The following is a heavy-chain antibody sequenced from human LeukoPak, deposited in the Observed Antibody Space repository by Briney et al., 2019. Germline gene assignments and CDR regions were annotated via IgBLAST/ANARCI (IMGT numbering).Heavy chain of an antibody. V-gene: IGHV3-13*05. CDR2: IGTAGDP. CDR3: ARGKGMYYFDY. CDR1: GFTFSSYD. Sequence: GGSLRLSCAAPGFTFSSYDMYWVRQATGKGLEWVSAIGTAGDPYYPDSVKGRFTVSRENAKNSLYLQMNSLRAGDTAVYYCARGKGMYYFDYWGQGTLVTVSS. J-gene: IGHJ4*02.